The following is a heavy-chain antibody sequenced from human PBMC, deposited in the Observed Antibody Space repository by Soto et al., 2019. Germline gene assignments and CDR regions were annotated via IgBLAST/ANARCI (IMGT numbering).Heavy chain of an antibody. CDR2: IYYSGST. Sequence: SETLSLTCTVSGGSISSGGYYWSWIRQHPGKGLEWIGYIYYSGSTYYNPSLKSRVTISVDTSKNQFSLKLISVTAADTAGYYCARDRGIQLWLHPNYYYGMDVWGQGTTVTVSS. J-gene: IGHJ6*02. V-gene: IGHV4-31*03. D-gene: IGHD5-18*01. CDR3: ARDRGIQLWLHPNYYYGMDV. CDR1: GGSISSGGYY.